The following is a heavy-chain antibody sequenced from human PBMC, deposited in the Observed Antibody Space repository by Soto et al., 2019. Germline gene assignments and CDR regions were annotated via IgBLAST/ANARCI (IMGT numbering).Heavy chain of an antibody. V-gene: IGHV1-69*01. CDR1: GGTFSSYA. CDR2: IIPIFGTA. D-gene: IGHD3-22*01. Sequence: QVQLVQSGAEVKKPGSSVKVSCKASGGTFSSYAISWVRQAPGQGLEWMGGIIPIFGTANYAQKFQGRVTITADESTSTAYTELSSLRSADTAVYYCARGGMGRGDSSAVNYYYYGMDVWGQGTTVTVSS. J-gene: IGHJ6*02. CDR3: ARGGMGRGDSSAVNYYYYGMDV.